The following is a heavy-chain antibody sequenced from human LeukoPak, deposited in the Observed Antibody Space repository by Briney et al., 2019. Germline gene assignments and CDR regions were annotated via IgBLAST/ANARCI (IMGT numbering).Heavy chain of an antibody. J-gene: IGHJ4*02. Sequence: GGSLRLSCAVSGFTFSNAWLSWVRQAPGKGLEWVAVIWYDGSNKYYADSVKGRFTISRDNSKNTLYLQMNSLRAEDTAVYYCARGIQLSKPTFDYWGQGTLVTVSS. CDR2: IWYDGSNK. CDR1: GFTFSNAW. CDR3: ARGIQLSKPTFDY. D-gene: IGHD5-18*01. V-gene: IGHV3-33*08.